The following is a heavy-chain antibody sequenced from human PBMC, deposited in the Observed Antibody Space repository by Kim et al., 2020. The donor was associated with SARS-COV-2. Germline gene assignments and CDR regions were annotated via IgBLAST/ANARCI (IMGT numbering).Heavy chain of an antibody. V-gene: IGHV4-34*01. D-gene: IGHD6-13*01. CDR3: ASVGSWYRAFDI. Sequence: NYTPSLNSRVTISVDTSKNQFSLKLSSVTAADTAVYYCASVGSWYRAFDIWGQGTMVTVSS. J-gene: IGHJ3*02.